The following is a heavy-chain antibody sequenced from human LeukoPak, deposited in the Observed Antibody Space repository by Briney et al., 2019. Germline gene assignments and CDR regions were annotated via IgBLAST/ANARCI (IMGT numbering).Heavy chain of an antibody. V-gene: IGHV3-48*01. Sequence: HPGSSLRLSCAGCGFTFSSYGMHWVRQAPGKGLEWVSYISSSGSTIYYADSVKGRFTISRDKAKNSLYLQMNSLRAEDTAVYYCARDRGVTPGYYYYDMDVWGQGTTVTVSS. D-gene: IGHD2-21*02. CDR3: ARDRGVTPGYYYYDMDV. J-gene: IGHJ6*02. CDR2: ISSSGSTI. CDR1: GFTFSSYG.